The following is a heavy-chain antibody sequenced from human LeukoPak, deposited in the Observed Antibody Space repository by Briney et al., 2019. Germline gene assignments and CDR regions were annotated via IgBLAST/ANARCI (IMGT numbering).Heavy chain of an antibody. V-gene: IGHV1-2*02. J-gene: IGHJ4*02. CDR2: IYPNSGAT. CDR1: GYTFTGYY. Sequence: GASVKVSCKASGYTFTGYYMHWVRQAPGHGLEWMGYIYPNSGATKYAQKFQGRVTMTRDTSISTAYMELSGLGSDDTAVYYCGTRLSNGPSDYWGQGSLVTVSS. CDR3: GTRLSNGPSDY.